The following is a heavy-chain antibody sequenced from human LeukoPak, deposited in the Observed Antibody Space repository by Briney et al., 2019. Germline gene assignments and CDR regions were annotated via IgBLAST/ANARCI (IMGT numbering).Heavy chain of an antibody. D-gene: IGHD3-10*01. J-gene: IGHJ6*03. Sequence: PGGSLRLSCAASGFTFDDYGMSWVRQAPGKGLEWVSGINWNGGSTGYADSVKGRFTISRDNAKNSLYLQMNSLRAEDTALYHCARRTVSDGSAYETFYYYMDVWGKGTTVTVSS. V-gene: IGHV3-20*01. CDR2: INWNGGST. CDR1: GFTFDDYG. CDR3: ARRTVSDGSAYETFYYYMDV.